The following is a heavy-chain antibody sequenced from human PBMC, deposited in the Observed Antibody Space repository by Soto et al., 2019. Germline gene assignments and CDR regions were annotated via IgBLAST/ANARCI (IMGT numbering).Heavy chain of an antibody. V-gene: IGHV4-31*03. D-gene: IGHD3-9*01. CDR3: ARDQNYDSLTGPDAFDI. CDR2: IYYSGST. J-gene: IGHJ3*02. Sequence: QVQLQESGPGLVKPSQTLSLTCTVSGGSISSGGYYWSWIRQHPGKGLEWIGYIYYSGSTYYNPSLKSRVAISVDTSKNQFSLKLSSVTAADTAVDYCARDQNYDSLTGPDAFDIWGQGTMVTVSS. CDR1: GGSISSGGYY.